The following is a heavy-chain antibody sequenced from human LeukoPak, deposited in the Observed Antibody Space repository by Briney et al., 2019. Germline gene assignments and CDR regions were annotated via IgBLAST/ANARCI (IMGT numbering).Heavy chain of an antibody. J-gene: IGHJ6*02. Sequence: ASVRVSCKASGYKFIDDYMHCVRQAPGQGLEFMGWINPDSGFTNYAQKLQGRVTMTTDTSTSTAYMELRSLTSDDTAVYYCARALYDILTGWGRVYGMDVWGQGTTVTVSS. V-gene: IGHV1-2*02. CDR1: GYKFIDDY. CDR2: INPDSGFT. D-gene: IGHD3-9*01. CDR3: ARALYDILTGWGRVYGMDV.